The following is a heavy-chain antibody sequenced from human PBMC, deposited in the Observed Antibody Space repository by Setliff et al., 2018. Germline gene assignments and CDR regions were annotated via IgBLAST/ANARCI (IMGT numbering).Heavy chain of an antibody. J-gene: IGHJ6*03. V-gene: IGHV4-34*01. CDR1: GGSFSCYY. D-gene: IGHD2-21*01. Sequence: PSETLSLTCAVYGGSFSCYYWSWIRRPPGKGLEWIGEINHSGSTNYNPSLKSRVTISVDTSKNQFSLKLSSVTAADTAVYYCARARLWPLLDYYMDVWGKGTTVTVSS. CDR3: ARARLWPLLDYYMDV. CDR2: INHSGST.